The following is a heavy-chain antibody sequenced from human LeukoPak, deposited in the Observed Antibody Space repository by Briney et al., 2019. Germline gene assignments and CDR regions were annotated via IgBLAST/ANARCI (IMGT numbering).Heavy chain of an antibody. J-gene: IGHJ4*02. CDR3: ARDHGGRDFDY. Sequence: PSETLSLTCTVSGGSISSYYWSWIRQPAGKGLEWIGRIYSSGSTNYNPSLKSRVTMSVDTSKNQFSLNLSSVTATDTAFYYCARDHGGRDFDYWGQGTLITVSS. CDR1: GGSISSYY. CDR2: IYSSGST. V-gene: IGHV4-4*07.